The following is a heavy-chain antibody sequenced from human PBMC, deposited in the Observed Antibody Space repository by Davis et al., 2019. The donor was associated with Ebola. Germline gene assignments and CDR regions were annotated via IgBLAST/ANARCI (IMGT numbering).Heavy chain of an antibody. Sequence: PGGSLRLSCAASGFIFSNYWMSWVRQAPGKGLEWVANIRQDGREKHYVDSVKGRFTISRDNAKNSLYLQMNSLRAEDTAVYYCARDRPLDFFFGDYYGMDVWGQGTTVTVSS. V-gene: IGHV3-7*01. CDR3: ARDRPLDFFFGDYYGMDV. D-gene: IGHD3-16*01. J-gene: IGHJ6*02. CDR2: IRQDGREK. CDR1: GFIFSNYW.